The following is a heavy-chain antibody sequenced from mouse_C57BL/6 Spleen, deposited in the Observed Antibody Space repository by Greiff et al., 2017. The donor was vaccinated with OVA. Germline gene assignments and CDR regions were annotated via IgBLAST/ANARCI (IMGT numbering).Heavy chain of an antibody. D-gene: IGHD2-5*01. Sequence: EVKLQESGPELVKPGASVKIPCKASGYTFTDYNMDWVKQSHGKSLEWIGDINPNNGGTIYNQKFKGKATLTVDKSSSTAYMELRSLTSEDTAVEYCARKEGYYSNYFDYWGQGTTLTVSS. V-gene: IGHV1-18*01. CDR2: INPNNGGT. J-gene: IGHJ2*01. CDR1: GYTFTDYN. CDR3: ARKEGYYSNYFDY.